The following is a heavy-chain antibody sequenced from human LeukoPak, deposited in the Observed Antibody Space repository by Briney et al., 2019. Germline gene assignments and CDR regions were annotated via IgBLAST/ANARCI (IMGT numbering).Heavy chain of an antibody. Sequence: RPGGSLRLSCAASGFTFDDYGMSWVCQVPGKGLEWVSGTNWNGGNTGYADSVEGRFTISRDNAKNSLYLQMNSLRADDTALYYCARDRGYGSGWYSRSGYFDLWGRGTLDTVSS. CDR3: ARDRGYGSGWYSRSGYFDL. D-gene: IGHD6-13*01. CDR2: TNWNGGNT. V-gene: IGHV3-20*04. CDR1: GFTFDDYG. J-gene: IGHJ2*01.